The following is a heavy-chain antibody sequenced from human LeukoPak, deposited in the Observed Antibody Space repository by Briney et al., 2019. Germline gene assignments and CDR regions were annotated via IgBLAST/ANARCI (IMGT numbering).Heavy chain of an antibody. CDR3: ARGSGYLETFDY. V-gene: IGHV3-30*04. D-gene: IGHD3-22*01. J-gene: IGHJ4*02. CDR1: GFIFSSYA. CDR2: ISYDGSNK. Sequence: GGSLRPSCAASGFIFSSYAMHWVRQAPGKGLEWVAVISYDGSNKYYADSVKGRFTISRGNSKNTLYLQMNSLRAEDTAVYNCARGSGYLETFDYWGQGTLVTVSS.